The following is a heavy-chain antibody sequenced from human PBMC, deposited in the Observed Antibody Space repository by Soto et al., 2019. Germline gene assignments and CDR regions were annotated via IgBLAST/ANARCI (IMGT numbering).Heavy chain of an antibody. CDR2: INPNSGGT. V-gene: IGHV1-2*02. CDR1: GYTFTGYY. CDR3: ARSTYITGTTWANFDY. Sequence: ASVKVSCKASGYTFTGYYMHWVRQAPGQGLEWMGWINPNSGGTNYAQKFQGRVTMTRDTSISTAYMEQSRLRSDDTAVYYCARSTYITGTTWANFDYWGQGTLVTVSS. J-gene: IGHJ4*02. D-gene: IGHD1-7*01.